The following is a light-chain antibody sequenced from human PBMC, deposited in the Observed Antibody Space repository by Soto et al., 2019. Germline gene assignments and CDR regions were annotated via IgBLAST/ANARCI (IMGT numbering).Light chain of an antibody. CDR1: SSDIGDYNY. CDR2: EVS. Sequence: QSALTQPASVSGSPGQSITISCTGTSSDIGDYNYVSWYQQHPSKVPKLIIFEVSTRPSGVSNRFSGSKSGNTASLTISGLQADDEADYYCSSFSTSTTLYVFGTGTKLTVL. V-gene: IGLV2-14*01. J-gene: IGLJ1*01. CDR3: SSFSTSTTLYV.